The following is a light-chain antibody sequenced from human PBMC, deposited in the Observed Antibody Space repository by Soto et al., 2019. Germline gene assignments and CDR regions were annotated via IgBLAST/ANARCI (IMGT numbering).Light chain of an antibody. CDR3: QQRSDWPWT. V-gene: IGKV3-11*01. CDR1: ESVTDY. J-gene: IGKJ1*01. CDR2: DVS. Sequence: EIVLTQSPATLSLSPGERGTLSCRASESVTDYLAWYQQKPGQAPRLLVYDVSYRAAGIPTRFSGGGSGTDFTLTISNVEHEDFEVYYCQQRSDWPWTLGQGTKVDIK.